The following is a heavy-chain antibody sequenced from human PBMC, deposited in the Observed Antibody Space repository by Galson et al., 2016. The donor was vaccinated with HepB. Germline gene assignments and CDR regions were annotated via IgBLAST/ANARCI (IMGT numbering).Heavy chain of an antibody. CDR1: GFSFSTFA. V-gene: IGHV3-23*01. D-gene: IGHD1-7*01. CDR3: AKDHTGSTVGWSDGMYV. Sequence: SLRLSCAASGFSFSTFAMSWVRQAPGKGLEWISGVTGTGGGTYYADSVKGRFTISRDTSKNTLFLQLSSLRVEDTAVYYCAKDHTGSTVGWSDGMYVWGQGTRFTVSS. J-gene: IGHJ6*02. CDR2: VTGTGGGT.